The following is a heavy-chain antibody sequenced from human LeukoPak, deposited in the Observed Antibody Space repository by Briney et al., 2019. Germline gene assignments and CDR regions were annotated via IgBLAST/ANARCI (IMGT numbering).Heavy chain of an antibody. J-gene: IGHJ6*03. CDR3: ARVLVRGSYYYMDV. Sequence: GGSLRLSCAASGFTFSSYTMNWVRQLPGKGLEWVSNIGTSSTTIYYADSVKGRFTISRDNAKNSLYLQMNSLRADDTAVYYCARVLVRGSYYYMDVWGKGTTVTVSS. CDR2: IGTSSTTI. D-gene: IGHD1-26*01. CDR1: GFTFSSYT. V-gene: IGHV3-48*01.